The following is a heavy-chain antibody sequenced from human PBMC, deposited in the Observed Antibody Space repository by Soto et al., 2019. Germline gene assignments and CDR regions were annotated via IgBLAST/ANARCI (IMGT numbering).Heavy chain of an antibody. CDR1: GGTFSSYA. Sequence: AASVKVSCKASGGTFSSYAISWVRQAPGQGLEWMGGIIPIFGTANYAQKFQGRVTITADKSTSTAYMELSSLRSEDTAVYYCARKHSLDYIRWGLDPWGQGTLVTVSS. D-gene: IGHD4-4*01. CDR2: IIPIFGTA. V-gene: IGHV1-69*06. CDR3: ARKHSLDYIRWGLDP. J-gene: IGHJ5*02.